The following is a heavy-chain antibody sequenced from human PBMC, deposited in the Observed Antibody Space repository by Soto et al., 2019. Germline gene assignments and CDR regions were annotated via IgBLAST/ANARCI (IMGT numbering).Heavy chain of an antibody. D-gene: IGHD2-21*01. CDR3: ARSGMWSPYDF. J-gene: IGHJ4*02. Sequence: GGSLRLSCAASGFSFSNHWIHWVRQAPGEGLVWVSYIRGDGSSTNYADSVKGRFTISTDTAKNTLYLQMNSVRAEDTAVYYCARSGMWSPYDFWGQ. CDR1: GFSFSNHW. V-gene: IGHV3-74*01. CDR2: IRGDGSST.